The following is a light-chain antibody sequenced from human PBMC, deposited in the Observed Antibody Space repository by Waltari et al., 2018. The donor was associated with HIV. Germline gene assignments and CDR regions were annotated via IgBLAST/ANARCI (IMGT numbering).Light chain of an antibody. CDR3: ATWDDSLNGQV. CDR1: TSTIGSNT. Sequence: QSVLTQSPSASGTPGQRVTIYCFGNTSTIGSNTVNWYHKFPGTPPKLLLYSNDQRPSGVPDRFTGSKSSYSASLAISWLQSEDDGDYYCATWDDSLNGQVFGSGTKVTVL. V-gene: IGLV1-44*01. CDR2: SND. J-gene: IGLJ1*01.